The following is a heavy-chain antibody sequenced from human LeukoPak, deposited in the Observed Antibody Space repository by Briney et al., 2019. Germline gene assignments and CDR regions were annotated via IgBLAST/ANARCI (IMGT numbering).Heavy chain of an antibody. J-gene: IGHJ4*02. CDR1: GFTVNNNY. V-gene: IGHV3-66*02. D-gene: IGHD3/OR15-3a*01. CDR2: IYSGGST. Sequence: PGGSLRLSCAASGFTVNNNYMSWVRQAPGKGLEWVSVIYSGGSTYYADSVKGRFTISRDKSKNTLYLQMNSLRVEGTAVYYCARDLDWYWGQGTLVTVSS. CDR3: ARDLDWY.